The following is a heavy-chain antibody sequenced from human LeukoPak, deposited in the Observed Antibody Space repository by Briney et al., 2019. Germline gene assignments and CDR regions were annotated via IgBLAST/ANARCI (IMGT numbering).Heavy chain of an antibody. V-gene: IGHV3-23*01. CDR3: AKDRLPDGRWSLDY. CDR1: GFTFSSYA. Sequence: GGSLRLSCAASGFTFSSYAMSWVRQAPGKGLEWVSAISGSGGSTYYADSVKGRFTISRDNSKNTLYLQMNSLRAEDTALYYCAKDRLPDGRWSLDYWGQGTLVTVSS. CDR2: ISGSGGST. D-gene: IGHD6-13*01. J-gene: IGHJ4*02.